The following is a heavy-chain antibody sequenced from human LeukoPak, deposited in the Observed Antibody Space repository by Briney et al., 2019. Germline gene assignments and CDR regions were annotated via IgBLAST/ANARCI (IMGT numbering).Heavy chain of an antibody. V-gene: IGHV4-30-2*01. D-gene: IGHD6-6*01. J-gene: IGHJ6*04. CDR2: IYHSGST. CDR3: AGIEYSSSSFSMDV. Sequence: PLETLSLTCTVSGGSISSGGYYWSWIRQPPGKGLEWIGYIYHSGSTYYNPSLKSRVTISVDRSKNQFSLKLSSVTAADTAVYYCAGIEYSSSSFSMDVWGKGTTVTVSS. CDR1: GGSISSGGYY.